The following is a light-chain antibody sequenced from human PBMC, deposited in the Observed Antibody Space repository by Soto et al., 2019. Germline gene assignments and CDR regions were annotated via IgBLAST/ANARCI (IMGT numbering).Light chain of an antibody. CDR2: EVT. J-gene: IGLJ1*01. CDR3: NSYTRFSTYV. V-gene: IGLV2-14*01. CDR1: SSDVGLYDF. Sequence: QSALTQPASVSVSPGQSITISCTGASSDVGLYDFVSWYQQHPGKAPKLLIYEVTYRPSGVSSRFSGSKSGNTASLTISGLQAEDEADYYCNSYTRFSTYVFGTGTKVTVL.